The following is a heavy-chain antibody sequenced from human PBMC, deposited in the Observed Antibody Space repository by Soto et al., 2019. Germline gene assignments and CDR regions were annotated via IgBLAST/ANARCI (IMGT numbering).Heavy chain of an antibody. J-gene: IGHJ4*02. Sequence: ASVKVSCKASGYTFTAYYIHWVRQAPGQGLEWMGWINPNGGGTRYAQKFQGRVTMTRDTSINTAYMELTRLTSDDTAVYYCAGVNVVVVAATREYYFDYWGQGTLVTVSS. D-gene: IGHD2-15*01. CDR2: INPNGGGT. CDR3: AGVNVVVVAATREYYFDY. V-gene: IGHV1-2*02. CDR1: GYTFTAYY.